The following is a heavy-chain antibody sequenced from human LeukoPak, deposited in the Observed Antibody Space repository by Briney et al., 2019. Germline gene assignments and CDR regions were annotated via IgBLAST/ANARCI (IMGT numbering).Heavy chain of an antibody. D-gene: IGHD6-13*01. CDR1: GGSISSNSYY. V-gene: IGHV4-39*01. J-gene: IGHJ1*01. CDR2: IYYSGGT. Sequence: PSETLSLTCTVSGGSISSNSYYWAWIRQPPGKGLEWIGNIYYSGGTHYNPSLKSRVTISVDTSKNQFSLKLSSVTAADTAVYYCARGRGSSWYWEYFQHWGQGTLVTVSS. CDR3: ARGRGSSWYWEYFQH.